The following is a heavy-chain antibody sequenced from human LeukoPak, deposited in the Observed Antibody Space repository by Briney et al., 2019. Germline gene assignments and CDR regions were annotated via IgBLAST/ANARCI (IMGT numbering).Heavy chain of an antibody. CDR2: INPNSGGT. J-gene: IGHJ4*02. D-gene: IGHD1-26*01. Sequence: ASVKVSCKASGYTFTGYYMHWVRQAPGQGLEWMGWINPNSGGTNYAQKFQGRVTMTRDTSISTAYMELSRLRSDDTAVYYCARENGIYSASDYWGQGTLVTVSS. V-gene: IGHV1-2*02. CDR1: GYTFTGYY. CDR3: ARENGIYSASDY.